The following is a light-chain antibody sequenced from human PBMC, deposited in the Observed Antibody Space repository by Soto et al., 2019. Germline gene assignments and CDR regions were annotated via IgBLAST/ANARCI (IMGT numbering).Light chain of an antibody. J-gene: IGKJ2*01. CDR1: QSISGW. CDR2: DAS. CDR3: QQYSSYSS. Sequence: DIPMTQSPSTLSASVGDRVTITCRASQSISGWLAWYQQKPGKAPNLLISDASSLESGVPSRFSGSGSGTEFTLTISGLQPDDFATYYRQQYSSYSSFGQGTKVEIK. V-gene: IGKV1-5*01.